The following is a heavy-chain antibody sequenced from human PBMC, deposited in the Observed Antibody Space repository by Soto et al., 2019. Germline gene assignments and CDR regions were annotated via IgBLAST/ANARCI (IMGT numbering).Heavy chain of an antibody. V-gene: IGHV1-69*06. J-gene: IGHJ6*02. CDR2: IIPIFGTA. Sequence: QVQLVQSGAEVKKPGSSVTVSCTASGGTFSSYAISWVRQAPGQGLEWMGGIIPIFGTANYAQKFQGRVTITADKSTSKVYMELGSLRSEDTAVYYCARDQGLAAAGTVSGVAGTDYYYYGMDVCGQGTTVTVSS. CDR3: ARDQGLAAAGTVSGVAGTDYYYYGMDV. D-gene: IGHD6-13*01. CDR1: GGTFSSYA.